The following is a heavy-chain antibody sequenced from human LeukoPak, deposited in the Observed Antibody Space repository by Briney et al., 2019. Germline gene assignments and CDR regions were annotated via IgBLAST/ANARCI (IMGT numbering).Heavy chain of an antibody. V-gene: IGHV3-48*01. CDR1: GFSFSSYS. CDR2: ISGSGNAK. J-gene: IGHJ4*02. CDR3: ARDYLCAFDY. Sequence: PGGSLRLSCAASGFSFSSYSMNWVRQAPGKGLEWVSYISGSGNAKHYTDSVKGRFTISRDNAKNALYLQMNSLRAEDTAVYFCARDYLCAFDYWGQGTLVTVSS. D-gene: IGHD2/OR15-2a*01.